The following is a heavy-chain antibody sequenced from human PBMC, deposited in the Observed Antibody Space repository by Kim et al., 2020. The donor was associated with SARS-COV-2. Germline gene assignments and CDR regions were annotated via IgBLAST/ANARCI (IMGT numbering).Heavy chain of an antibody. CDR1: GGSISSYY. J-gene: IGHJ5*02. V-gene: IGHV4-59*01. CDR3: ARGGSVGSSWYVGFDP. CDR2: IYYSGST. Sequence: SETLSLTCTVSGGSISSYYWSWIRQPPGKGLEWIGYIYYSGSTNYNPSLKSRVTISVDTSRNQFSLKLSSVTAADTAVYYCARGGSVGSSWYVGFDPWGQGTLVTVSS. D-gene: IGHD6-13*01.